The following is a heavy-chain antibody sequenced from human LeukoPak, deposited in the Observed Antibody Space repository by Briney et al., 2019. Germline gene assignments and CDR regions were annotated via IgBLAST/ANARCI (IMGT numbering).Heavy chain of an antibody. D-gene: IGHD6-19*01. Sequence: GGSLRLSCAASGFTFSNFAMTWVRQAPGKGLEWVSVISDSGGTTYYADSVKGRFTISRDNSRNTLYLRMNSLRVEDTAVYYCAKDARRSSGWYFFDHWGQGTLVTVSS. CDR3: AKDARRSSGWYFFDH. CDR1: GFTFSNFA. CDR2: ISDSGGTT. V-gene: IGHV3-23*01. J-gene: IGHJ4*02.